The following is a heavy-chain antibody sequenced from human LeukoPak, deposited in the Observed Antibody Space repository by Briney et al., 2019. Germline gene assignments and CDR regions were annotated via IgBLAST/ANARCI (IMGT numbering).Heavy chain of an antibody. Sequence: SETLSLTCTVSGGSISSYYWSWIRQPPGKGLEWIGYIYYSGSTNYNPSLKSRVTISVDKSKNQFSLKLSSVTAADTAVYYCARAPEMATLDYWGQGTLVTVSS. CDR3: ARAPEMATLDY. J-gene: IGHJ4*02. V-gene: IGHV4-59*12. CDR2: IYYSGST. CDR1: GGSISSYY. D-gene: IGHD5-24*01.